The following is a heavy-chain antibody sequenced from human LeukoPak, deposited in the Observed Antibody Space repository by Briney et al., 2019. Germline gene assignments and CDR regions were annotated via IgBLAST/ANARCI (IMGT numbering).Heavy chain of an antibody. CDR2: IYYSVST. Sequence: SETLSLTCTVSGGAISGGGYYWSWIRQHPGKGLEWIGYIYYSVSTYYNPSLKSRATISVDTSKNQFSLKLSSVTAADTAVYYCAREAYYDREIDYCGQGTLGTASS. CDR3: AREAYYDREIDY. J-gene: IGHJ4*02. D-gene: IGHD3-22*01. CDR1: GGAISGGGYY. V-gene: IGHV4-31*03.